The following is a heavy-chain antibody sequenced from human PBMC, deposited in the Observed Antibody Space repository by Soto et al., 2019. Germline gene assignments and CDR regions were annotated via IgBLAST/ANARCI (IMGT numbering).Heavy chain of an antibody. Sequence: EVQLVESGGGLVQPGGSLRLSCAASGFTLSDYWMNWVRQAPGKGLVWVSRINSDGSTTNYADSVEGRLTVSRDNAKNTLYLQMNSLRAEDTAVYYCARRDQIAYYYGMDIWVQGTTVTVSS. CDR3: ARRDQIAYYYGMDI. D-gene: IGHD2-21*01. J-gene: IGHJ6*02. CDR2: INSDGSTT. V-gene: IGHV3-74*01. CDR1: GFTLSDYW.